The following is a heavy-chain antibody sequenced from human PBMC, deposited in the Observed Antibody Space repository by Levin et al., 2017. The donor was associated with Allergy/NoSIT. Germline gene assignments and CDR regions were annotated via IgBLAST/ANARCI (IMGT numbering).Heavy chain of an antibody. J-gene: IGHJ4*02. Sequence: LSLTCAASGFTFSSYKMNWVRPAPGKGLEWVSYISSSGSTIYYADSVKGRFTISRDNAKNSLYLQMNSLRAEDTAVYYCARQLGNFWSGYNYFDYWGQGTLVTVSS. CDR3: ARQLGNFWSGYNYFDY. CDR2: ISSSGSTI. CDR1: GFTFSSYK. D-gene: IGHD3-3*01. V-gene: IGHV3-48*03.